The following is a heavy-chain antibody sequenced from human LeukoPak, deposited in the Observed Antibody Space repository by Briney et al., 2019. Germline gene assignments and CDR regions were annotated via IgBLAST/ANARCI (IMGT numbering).Heavy chain of an antibody. CDR2: ISGSGGRT. CDR1: GFTFSIYA. D-gene: IGHD2-15*01. J-gene: IGHJ4*02. Sequence: GGSLRLSCAASGFTFSIYAMSWVRQAPGKGLEWLSGISGSGGRTYYADPVKGRFTVYRDNSKNTLYLQMNSLRVEDTAAYYCATAGQCSSGSCDPPPADYWGQGTRVTVSS. V-gene: IGHV3-23*01. CDR3: ATAGQCSSGSCDPPPADY.